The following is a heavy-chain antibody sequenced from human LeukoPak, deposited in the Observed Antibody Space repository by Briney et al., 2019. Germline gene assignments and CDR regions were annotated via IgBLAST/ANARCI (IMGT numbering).Heavy chain of an antibody. Sequence: GGSLRLSCAASGNYWMHWVRQAPGKGLVWVSHINSDGSWTNYADSVKGRFTISKDNAKNTVYLQMNSLRAEDTAVYYCARAIRGYSYVLDYWGQGTLVTVSS. D-gene: IGHD5-18*01. CDR3: ARAIRGYSYVLDY. CDR2: INSDGSWT. V-gene: IGHV3-74*01. J-gene: IGHJ4*02. CDR1: GNYW.